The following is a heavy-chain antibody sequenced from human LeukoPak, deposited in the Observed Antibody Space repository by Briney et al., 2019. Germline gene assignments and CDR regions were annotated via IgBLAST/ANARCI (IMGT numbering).Heavy chain of an antibody. Sequence: TGGSLRLSCAASGFTFSSYEMNWVRQAPGKGLEWVSYISSSGSTIYYADSVKGRFTISRDNAKNSLYLQMNSLRAEDTAVYYCARSVTILASYYYYYYMDVWGKGTTVTISS. CDR3: ARSVTILASYYYYYYMDV. V-gene: IGHV3-48*03. J-gene: IGHJ6*03. CDR1: GFTFSSYE. D-gene: IGHD3-9*01. CDR2: ISSSGSTI.